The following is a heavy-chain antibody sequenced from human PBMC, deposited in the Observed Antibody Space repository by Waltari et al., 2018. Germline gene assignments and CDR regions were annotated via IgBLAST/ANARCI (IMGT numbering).Heavy chain of an antibody. V-gene: IGHV3-23*01. CDR2: ISCSGGST. D-gene: IGHD3-22*01. J-gene: IGHJ4*02. CDR3: ARDSRDSYDSSGYYNLFFYY. Sequence: EVQLLESGGGLVQPGGSLRLSCAASGFTFSSYAMSWVRPAPGKGLGWVSAISCSGGSTYYADSVKGRFTISRDNSKNTLYLQMNSLRAEDTAVYYCARDSRDSYDSSGYYNLFFYYWGQGTLVTVSS. CDR1: GFTFSSYA.